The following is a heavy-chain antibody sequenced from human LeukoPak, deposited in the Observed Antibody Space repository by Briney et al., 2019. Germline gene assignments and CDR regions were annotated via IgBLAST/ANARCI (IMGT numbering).Heavy chain of an antibody. CDR1: GYTFTGYY. CDR2: INPNSGGT. V-gene: IGHV1-2*02. J-gene: IGHJ6*02. D-gene: IGHD3-10*01. Sequence: ASVKVSCKACGYTFTGYYMHWVRQAPGQGLEWMGWINPNSGGTNYAQKFQGRVTMTRDTSISTAYMELSRLRSDDTAVYYCARYYYYGSGTDYYYYGMDVWGQGTTVTVSS. CDR3: ARYYYYGSGTDYYYYGMDV.